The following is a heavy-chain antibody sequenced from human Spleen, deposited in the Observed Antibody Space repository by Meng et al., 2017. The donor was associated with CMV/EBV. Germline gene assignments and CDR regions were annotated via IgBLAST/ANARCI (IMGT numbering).Heavy chain of an antibody. J-gene: IGHJ6*01. Sequence: GESLKISCAASGFTFSSYTMIWVRQSPAKGLEWVASISSNTHYSFYIDSVKGRFAISRDNVKKSVFLQMNSLRAEDTGIYYCVRVLEDVVVVVPNYYYGMDAWGQGTAVTVSS. D-gene: IGHD2-15*01. CDR1: GFTFSSYT. CDR3: VRVLEDVVVVVPNYYYGMDA. V-gene: IGHV3-21*04. CDR2: ISSNTHYS.